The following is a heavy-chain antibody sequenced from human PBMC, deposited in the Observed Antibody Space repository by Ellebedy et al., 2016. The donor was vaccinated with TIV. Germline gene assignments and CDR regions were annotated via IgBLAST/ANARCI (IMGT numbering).Heavy chain of an antibody. J-gene: IGHJ3*02. V-gene: IGHV4-34*01. CDR3: ARDPRIYAFDI. CDR1: GGSFSGYY. Sequence: SETLSLTXAVYGGSFSGYYWSWIRQPPGKGLEWIGEINHSGSTNYNPSLKSRVTISVDTSKNQFSLKLSSVTAADTAVYYCARDPRIYAFDIWGQGTMVTVSS. CDR2: INHSGST. D-gene: IGHD2-15*01.